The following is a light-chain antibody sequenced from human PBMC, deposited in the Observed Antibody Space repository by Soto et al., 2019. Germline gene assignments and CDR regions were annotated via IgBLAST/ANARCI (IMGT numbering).Light chain of an antibody. CDR2: GAS. CDR1: QTVSSSY. V-gene: IGKV3-20*01. J-gene: IGKJ1*01. Sequence: EIVLTQSPGTLSLSPGERVTLSCRASQTVSSSYLGWYRQKPGQAPRLVIYGASIRATGIPDRFSGSGSGTEFTPTISSLEPEDVAVYYCHQYANSPKTFGQGTRVAI. CDR3: HQYANSPKT.